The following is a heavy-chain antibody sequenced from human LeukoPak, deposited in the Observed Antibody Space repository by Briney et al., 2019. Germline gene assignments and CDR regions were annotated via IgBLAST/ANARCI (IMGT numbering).Heavy chain of an antibody. D-gene: IGHD6-19*01. V-gene: IGHV3-11*01. CDR2: ISSSGSTI. CDR1: GFTFSDYY. Sequence: GGSLRLSCAASGFTFSDYYMSWIRQAPGKGLEWVSYISSSGSTIYYADSVKGRFTISRDNAKNSLYLQMNSLRAEDTALYYCAKVGPWLAYAEYFRHWGQGTLVTVSS. J-gene: IGHJ1*01. CDR3: AKVGPWLAYAEYFRH.